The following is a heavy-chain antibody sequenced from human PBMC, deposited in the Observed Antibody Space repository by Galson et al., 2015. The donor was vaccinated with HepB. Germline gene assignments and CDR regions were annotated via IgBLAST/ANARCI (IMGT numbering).Heavy chain of an antibody. J-gene: IGHJ3*02. CDR1: GFTFSSYA. CDR2: ISYDGSNK. Sequence: SLRLSCAASGFTFSSYAMHWVRQAPGKGLEWVAVISYDGSNKYYADSVKGRFTISRDNSKNTLYLQMNSLRAEDTAVYYCARSFYDSSGYYWYRGAFDIWGQGTMVTVSS. V-gene: IGHV3-30-3*01. D-gene: IGHD3-22*01. CDR3: ARSFYDSSGYYWYRGAFDI.